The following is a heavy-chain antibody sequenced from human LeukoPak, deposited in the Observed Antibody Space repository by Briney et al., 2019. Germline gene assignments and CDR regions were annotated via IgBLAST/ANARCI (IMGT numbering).Heavy chain of an antibody. Sequence: PSVTLSLTCTVSVGSLSSYYWSWIRQPPGKGLEWIGYIYYSGSTNYNPSLKSRVTISVDTSKNQFSLKLSSVTAAGTAVYYCASGAVTTHDYWGQGTLVTVSS. CDR1: VGSLSSYY. J-gene: IGHJ4*02. V-gene: IGHV4-59*08. CDR2: IYYSGST. D-gene: IGHD1/OR15-1a*01. CDR3: ASGAVTTHDY.